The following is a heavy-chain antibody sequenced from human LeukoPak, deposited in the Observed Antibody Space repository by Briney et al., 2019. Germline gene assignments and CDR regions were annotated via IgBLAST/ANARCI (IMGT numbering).Heavy chain of an antibody. J-gene: IGHJ4*02. V-gene: IGHV4-59*01. CDR3: ARTNYYDSSGYYRLYYFDY. CDR2: IYYSGST. D-gene: IGHD3-22*01. Sequence: PSETLSLTCTVSGGSISRYYWSWIRQPPGKGLEWIGYIYYSGSTNYNPSLKSRVTISEDTSKNQFSLKLRSVTAADTAVYYCARTNYYDSSGYYRLYYFDYWGQGTLVTVSS. CDR1: GGSISRYY.